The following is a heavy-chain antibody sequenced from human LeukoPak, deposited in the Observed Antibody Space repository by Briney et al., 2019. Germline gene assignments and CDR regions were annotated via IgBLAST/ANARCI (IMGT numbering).Heavy chain of an antibody. Sequence: GGSLRLSCAGSGFTFSSYAMSWVRQAPGKGLEWVSAISDTGATTYDADSVKGRFTISRDNSRSTLYLQMNSLRAEDTALYYGAKDTSIGRYCTNGVCSPFDYWGQGTLVTVSS. CDR3: AKDTSIGRYCTNGVCSPFDY. V-gene: IGHV3-23*01. CDR1: GFTFSSYA. J-gene: IGHJ4*02. D-gene: IGHD2-8*01. CDR2: ISDTGATT.